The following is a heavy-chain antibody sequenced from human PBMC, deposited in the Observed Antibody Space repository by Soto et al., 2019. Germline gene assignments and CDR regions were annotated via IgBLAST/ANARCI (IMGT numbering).Heavy chain of an antibody. D-gene: IGHD1-26*01. CDR2: ISANNGNT. J-gene: IGHJ4*02. CDR3: ARDRGSYALDY. V-gene: IGHV1-18*01. CDR1: GYTFTSYG. Sequence: QVQLVQSGAEVKKPGASVKVSCKASGYTFTSYGVSWVRQAPGQGLAWMGWISANNGNTNYAQKLQGRVTMTTDTSASTAYLDLRSLRSDDTALYYCARDRGSYALDYWGQGTLVTVSS.